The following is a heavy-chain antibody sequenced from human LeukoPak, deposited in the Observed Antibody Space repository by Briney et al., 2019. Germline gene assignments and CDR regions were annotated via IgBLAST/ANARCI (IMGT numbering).Heavy chain of an antibody. J-gene: IGHJ4*02. CDR3: ARVAPHDILDYFDY. D-gene: IGHD3-9*01. CDR1: GFTFSSYW. Sequence: PGGSLRLSCAASGFTFSSYWMSWVRQAPGKGLEWVANIKQDGSEKYYVDSVKGRFTISRDNAKNSLYLQMNSLRAEDTAVYYCARVAPHDILDYFDYWGQGTLVTVSS. CDR2: IKQDGSEK. V-gene: IGHV3-7*01.